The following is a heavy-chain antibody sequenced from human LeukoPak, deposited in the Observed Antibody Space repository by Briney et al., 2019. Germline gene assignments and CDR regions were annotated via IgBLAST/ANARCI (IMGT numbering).Heavy chain of an antibody. CDR2: FDPEDGET. J-gene: IGHJ5*02. CDR1: GYTLTELS. Sequence: GASVKVSCTVSGYTLTELSMHWVRQAPGKGLEWMGGFDPEDGETIYAQKFQGRVTMTEDTSTDTAYMELSSLRSEDTAVYYCATDRGGGSWYNWFDPWGQGTLVTVSS. D-gene: IGHD2-15*01. V-gene: IGHV1-24*01. CDR3: ATDRGGGSWYNWFDP.